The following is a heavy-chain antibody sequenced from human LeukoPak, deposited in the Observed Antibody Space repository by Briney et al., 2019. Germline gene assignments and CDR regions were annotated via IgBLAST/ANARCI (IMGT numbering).Heavy chain of an antibody. V-gene: IGHV3-30*03. CDR1: GFILSSYG. Sequence: GGSLRLSCAASGFILSSYGMHWVRQAPGKGLEWVAVISNDGSNKYYADSVKGRFTISRDNSKNTLYLQMNSLRAEDTAVYYCARYGPNRRYYGDAFDIWGQGTMVTVSS. D-gene: IGHD3-22*01. J-gene: IGHJ3*02. CDR2: ISNDGSNK. CDR3: ARYGPNRRYYGDAFDI.